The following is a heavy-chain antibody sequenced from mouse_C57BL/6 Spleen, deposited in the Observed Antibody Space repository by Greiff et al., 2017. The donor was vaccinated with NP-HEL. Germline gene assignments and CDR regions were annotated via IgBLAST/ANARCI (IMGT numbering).Heavy chain of an antibody. CDR1: GYTFTSYW. Sequence: QVQLQQPGAELVRPGSSVKLSCKASGYTFTSYWMHWVKQRPIQGLEWIGNIDPSDSETHYNQKFKDKATLTVDKSSSTAYMQLSSLTSEDSAVYFCARLLWSSWYFDVWGTGTTVTVSS. D-gene: IGHD2-1*01. V-gene: IGHV1-52*01. CDR2: IDPSDSET. CDR3: ARLLWSSWYFDV. J-gene: IGHJ1*03.